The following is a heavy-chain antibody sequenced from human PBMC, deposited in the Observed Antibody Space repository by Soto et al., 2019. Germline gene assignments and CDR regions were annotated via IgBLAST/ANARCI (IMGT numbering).Heavy chain of an antibody. CDR2: IYYSGST. CDR1: GGSISSYY. V-gene: IGHV4-59*01. Sequence: SETLSLTCTVSGGSISSYYWSWIRQPPGKGLEWIGYIYYSGSTNYNPSLKSRVTISVDTSKNQFSLKLSSVTAADTAVYYCARTGSYGTDIGKYYYYYYGMDVWGQGTTVTVSS. J-gene: IGHJ6*02. D-gene: IGHD5-18*01. CDR3: ARTGSYGTDIGKYYYYYYGMDV.